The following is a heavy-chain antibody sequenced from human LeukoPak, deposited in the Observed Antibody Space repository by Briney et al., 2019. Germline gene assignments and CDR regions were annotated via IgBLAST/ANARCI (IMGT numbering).Heavy chain of an antibody. CDR1: GYTFTDYS. CDR3: ARNTYYYDNSAGTFDF. D-gene: IGHD3-22*01. V-gene: IGHV1-2*02. J-gene: IGHJ4*02. Sequence: GASVKVSCKASGYTFTDYSMHWVRQAPGQGLEWMGWINPNSGGTNYAQKFQGRVTMTRDTSISKAYMELSGLRSDDTAVFYCARNTYYYDNSAGTFDFWGQGTLVTVSS. CDR2: INPNSGGT.